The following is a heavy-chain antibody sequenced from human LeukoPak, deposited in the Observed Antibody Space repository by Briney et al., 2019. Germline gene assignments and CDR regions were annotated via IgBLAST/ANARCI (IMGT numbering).Heavy chain of an antibody. V-gene: IGHV1-3*01. D-gene: IGHD6-13*01. CDR1: GYTFTSYA. CDR3: ARGLSDFRRQQLVLTFD. J-gene: IGHJ4*02. CDR2: INAGNGNT. Sequence: ASVKVSCKASGYTFTSYAMHWVRQAPGQRLEWMGWINAGNGNTKYSQKFQGRVTITRDTSASTAYMELSSLRSEDTAVYYCARGLSDFRRQQLVLTFDWGQGTLVTVSS.